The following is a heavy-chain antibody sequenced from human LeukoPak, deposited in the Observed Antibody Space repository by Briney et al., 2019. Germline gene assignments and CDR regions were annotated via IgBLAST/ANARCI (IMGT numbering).Heavy chain of an antibody. CDR2: IYTSGST. V-gene: IGHV4-61*02. CDR3: ARGPYYDFWSGYPYFDY. Sequence: PSETLSLTCTVSGGSISSGSYYWSWVRQPAGKGLELIGRIYTSGSTNYNPSLKSRVTISVDTSKNQFSPKLSSVTAADTAVYYCARGPYYDFWSGYPYFDYWGQGTLVTVSS. CDR1: GGSISSGSYY. J-gene: IGHJ4*02. D-gene: IGHD3-3*01.